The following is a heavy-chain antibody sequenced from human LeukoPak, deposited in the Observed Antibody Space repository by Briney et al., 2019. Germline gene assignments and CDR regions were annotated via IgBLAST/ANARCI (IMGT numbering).Heavy chain of an antibody. J-gene: IGHJ2*01. Sequence: GESLKISCKGSVSSFTSYWIGWVRQMPGKGLEWMGIIYPGDSDTRYSPSFQGQVTISADKSISTAYLQWSSLKASDTAMYYCAARSTVVTHDWYFDLWGRGTLVTVSS. V-gene: IGHV5-51*01. CDR2: IYPGDSDT. CDR3: AARSTVVTHDWYFDL. D-gene: IGHD4-23*01. CDR1: VSSFTSYW.